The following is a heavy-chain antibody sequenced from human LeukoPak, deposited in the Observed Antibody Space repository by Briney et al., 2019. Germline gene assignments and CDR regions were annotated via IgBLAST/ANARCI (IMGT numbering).Heavy chain of an antibody. CDR2: ISSTSSHI. Sequence: PGGSLRLSCAASGFSLISYNMNWVRQAPGKGLEWVSSISSTSSHIYYADSVKGRFTISRDNAKNSLHLQMNSLRAEDTAMYYCATAPYDILTGYSPYYFESWGQGTLVTVSS. CDR3: ATAPYDILTGYSPYYFES. V-gene: IGHV3-21*06. D-gene: IGHD3-9*01. J-gene: IGHJ4*02. CDR1: GFSLISYN.